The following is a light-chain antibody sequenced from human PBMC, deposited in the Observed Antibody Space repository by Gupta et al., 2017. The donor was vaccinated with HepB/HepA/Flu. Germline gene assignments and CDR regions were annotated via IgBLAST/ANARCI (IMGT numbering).Light chain of an antibody. V-gene: IGKV3-20*01. CDR1: QSVSSSY. CDR3: QQYGSSSWT. Sequence: EIVLTPSPGTLSLSPGERATLSCRASQSVSSSYLAWYQQKPGQAPRLLIDGASSRATGIPDRFSGSGSGTDFTLTISRMEPEDFAVYYCQQYGSSSWTFGQGTKVEIK. CDR2: GAS. J-gene: IGKJ1*01.